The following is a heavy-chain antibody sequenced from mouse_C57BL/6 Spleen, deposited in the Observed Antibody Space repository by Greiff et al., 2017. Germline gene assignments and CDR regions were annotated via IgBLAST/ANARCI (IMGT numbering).Heavy chain of an antibody. D-gene: IGHD2-1*01. CDR1: GYTFTSYW. CDR2: IDPSDSYT. J-gene: IGHJ4*01. V-gene: IGHV1-69*01. CDR3: ARVYYGNYVSMDY. Sequence: VQLQQPGAELVMPGASVKLSCKASGYTFTSYWMHWVKQRPGQGLEWIGEIDPSDSYTNYNQKFKGKSTLTVDKSSSTAYMQLSSLTSEDSAVYYCARVYYGNYVSMDYWGQGTSVTVSS.